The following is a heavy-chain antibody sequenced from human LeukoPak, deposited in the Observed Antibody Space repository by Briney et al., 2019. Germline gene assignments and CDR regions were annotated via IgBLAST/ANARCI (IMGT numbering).Heavy chain of an antibody. CDR1: GYSISSGYY. V-gene: IGHV4-38-2*02. Sequence: PSETLSLTCTVSGYSISSGYYWGWIRQPPGKGLEWIRSIYHSGSTYYNPSLKSRVTISVDTSKNQFSLKLSSVTAADTAVYYCARPSSPRYYYMDVWGKGTTVTVSS. CDR2: IYHSGST. J-gene: IGHJ6*03. D-gene: IGHD6-13*01. CDR3: ARPSSPRYYYMDV.